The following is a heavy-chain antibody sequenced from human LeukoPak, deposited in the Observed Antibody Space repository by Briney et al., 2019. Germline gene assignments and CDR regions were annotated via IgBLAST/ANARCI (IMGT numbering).Heavy chain of an antibody. CDR2: IYSGGTT. Sequence: GGSLRLSCAASGFTVRSNYITWVRQAPGKGLDWVSIIYSGGTTFYADSMKGRFTISRDNSKNTLYLQMNSLRVEDTAMYYCATSPDDKLTGYSYWGQGTLVTVSS. J-gene: IGHJ4*02. CDR1: GFTVRSNY. D-gene: IGHD3-9*01. CDR3: ATSPDDKLTGYSY. V-gene: IGHV3-66*01.